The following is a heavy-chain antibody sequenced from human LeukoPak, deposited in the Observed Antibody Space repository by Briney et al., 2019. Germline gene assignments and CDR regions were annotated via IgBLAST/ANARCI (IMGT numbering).Heavy chain of an antibody. D-gene: IGHD3-16*01. CDR2: IYSGGST. CDR1: GFTFSSYS. Sequence: GGSLRLSCAASGFTFSSYSMNWVRQAPGKGLEWVSVIYSGGSTYYADSVKGRFTISRDNSKNTLYLQMNSLRAEDTAVYYCARSFGPTRFDIWGQGTMVTVSS. J-gene: IGHJ3*02. V-gene: IGHV3-53*01. CDR3: ARSFGPTRFDI.